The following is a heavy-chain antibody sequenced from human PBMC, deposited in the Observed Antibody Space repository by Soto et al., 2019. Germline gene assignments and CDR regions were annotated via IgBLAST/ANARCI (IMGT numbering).Heavy chain of an antibody. D-gene: IGHD3-22*01. CDR1: GGSISDYY. Sequence: ETLSLTGAVSGGSISDYYWSGIRQASGGGLEWIGRIYTSDSTNYNPSLKSRVTMSIDTSKNQFSLRLSSVTAADTAVYYCAREGGYSLYYFDYWGQGALVTVSS. V-gene: IGHV4-4*07. J-gene: IGHJ4*02. CDR2: IYTSDST. CDR3: AREGGYSLYYFDY.